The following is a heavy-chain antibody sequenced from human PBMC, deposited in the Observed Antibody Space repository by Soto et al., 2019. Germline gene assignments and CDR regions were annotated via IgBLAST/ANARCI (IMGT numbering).Heavy chain of an antibody. CDR3: ARDQSSTVLTPTHRDP. CDR2: ISYDGSTK. CDR1: GFTFSSYA. V-gene: IGHV3-30-3*01. J-gene: IGHJ5*02. Sequence: GGSLRLSCAASGFTFSSYALELVRQSPGKGLEWVAVISYDGSTKFYADSVKGRFTISRDNSKNTLYMQMNSLRAEDTAVYYCARDQSSTVLTPTHRDPWGQGTVVTVSS. D-gene: IGHD4-17*01.